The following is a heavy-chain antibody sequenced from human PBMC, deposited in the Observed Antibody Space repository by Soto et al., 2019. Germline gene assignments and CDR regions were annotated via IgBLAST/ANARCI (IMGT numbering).Heavy chain of an antibody. D-gene: IGHD3-10*01. CDR1: GGSFSGYY. V-gene: IGHV4-34*01. Sequence: SETLSLTCAVYGGSFSGYYWSWIRQPPGKGLEWIGEINHSGSTNYNPSLKSRVTISVDTSKNQFSLRLSSVTAADTAVYYCARGRGYYYYYGMDVWGQGTTVTVSS. J-gene: IGHJ6*02. CDR3: ARGRGYYYYYGMDV. CDR2: INHSGST.